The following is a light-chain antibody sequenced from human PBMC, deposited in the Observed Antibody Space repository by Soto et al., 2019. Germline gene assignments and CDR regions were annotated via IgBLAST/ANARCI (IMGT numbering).Light chain of an antibody. V-gene: IGKV3-20*01. J-gene: IGKJ1*01. CDR1: QSVTSSY. CDR3: QQYDSSPRT. CDR2: RTS. Sequence: EIVLTQSPGTLSLSPGARATLSYRVSQSVTSSYLDWYQQKPGQAPRLLIYRTSNRATGIPDRFSGSGSGTDFTLTISRLEPEDFAVYWCQQYDSSPRTFGQGTKVDIK.